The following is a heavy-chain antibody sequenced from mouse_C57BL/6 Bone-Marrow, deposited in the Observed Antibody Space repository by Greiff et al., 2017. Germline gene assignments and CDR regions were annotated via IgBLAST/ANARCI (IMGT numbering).Heavy chain of an antibody. CDR1: GYTFTDYY. CDR3: ARGRWLLLARDY. Sequence: VQLQQSGPELVKPGASVKISCKASGYTFTDYYMNWVKQSHGKSLEWIGDINPNNGGTSYNQKFKGKATLTVDKSSSTAYMELRSLTSEDSAVYYCARGRWLLLARDYWGQGTSVTVSS. V-gene: IGHV1-26*01. D-gene: IGHD2-3*01. J-gene: IGHJ4*01. CDR2: INPNNGGT.